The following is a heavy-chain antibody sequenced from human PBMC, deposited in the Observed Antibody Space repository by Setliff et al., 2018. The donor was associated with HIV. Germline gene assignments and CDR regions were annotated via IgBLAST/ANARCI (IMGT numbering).Heavy chain of an antibody. V-gene: IGHV1-69*13. CDR1: GGTFSTYV. J-gene: IGHJ3*02. CDR2: IIAMFGTA. D-gene: IGHD2-15*01. CDR3: ARSLRYCSGEICYSDWVYDPFDI. Sequence: SVKVSCKASGGTFSTYVITWVRQAPGQGLXXXGGIIAMFGTANYAPRFQDRVKITADESTSTAYMELSSLRSGDTAVYYCARSLRYCSGEICYSDWVYDPFDIWGQGTVVTVSS.